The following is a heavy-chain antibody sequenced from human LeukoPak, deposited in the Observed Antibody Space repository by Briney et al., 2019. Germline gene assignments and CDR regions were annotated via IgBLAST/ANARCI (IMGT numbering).Heavy chain of an antibody. V-gene: IGHV3-21*01. CDR1: GFTFSSYS. CDR2: ISSSSSYI. Sequence: GGSLRLSCAASGFTFSSYSMNWVRQAPGKGLEWVSSISSSSSYIYCADSVKGRFTISRDNAKNSLYLQMNSLRAEDTAVYYCARHRSSWLIDYWGQGTLVTVSS. J-gene: IGHJ4*02. D-gene: IGHD6-6*01. CDR3: ARHRSSWLIDY.